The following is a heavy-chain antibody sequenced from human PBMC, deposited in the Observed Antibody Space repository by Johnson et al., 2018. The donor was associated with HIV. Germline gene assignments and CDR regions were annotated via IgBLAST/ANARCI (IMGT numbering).Heavy chain of an antibody. J-gene: IGHJ3*01. CDR2: IRYDGSNE. V-gene: IGHV3-33*03. Sequence: QVQLVESGGGVVQPGRSLRLSCAASGFTFSNYGMHWVRQAPGKGLEWVAFIRYDGSNEYYADSVKGRCTVSRDNTKNTLFLEMKSLRAEDTAVYYCVRTSCTGARCLGYDPFDVWGQGTMVIVSS. CDR3: VRTSCTGARCLGYDPFDV. CDR1: GFTFSNYG. D-gene: IGHD3-16*01.